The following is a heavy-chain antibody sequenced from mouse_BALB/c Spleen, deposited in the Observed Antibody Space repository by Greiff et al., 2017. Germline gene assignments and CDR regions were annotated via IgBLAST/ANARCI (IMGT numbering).Heavy chain of an antibody. J-gene: IGHJ2*01. Sequence: EVQLQQSGAELVTPGASVKFSCTASGFNINDTYMHWVKQRPEQGLEWIGRIDPANGNTKYDPKFQGKATITADTSSNTAYLQLSSLTSEDTAVYYCANWDDWGQGTTLTVSS. D-gene: IGHD4-1*01. V-gene: IGHV14-3*02. CDR1: GFNINDTY. CDR3: ANWDD. CDR2: IDPANGNT.